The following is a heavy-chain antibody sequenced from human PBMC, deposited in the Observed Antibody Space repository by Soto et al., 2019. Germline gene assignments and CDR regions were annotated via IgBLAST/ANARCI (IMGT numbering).Heavy chain of an antibody. V-gene: IGHV4-31*03. Sequence: QVQLQESGPGLVKPSQTLSLTCTVSGGSISSGGYYWSWIRQHPEKGLEWIGYIYNSGNTFYNPSLESRVTISADTSKNQFSLKLTSVTAADRAVYFCAREGNVRGAVGVDYWRQGTLVTVSS. CDR3: AREGNVRGAVGVDY. D-gene: IGHD3-10*02. CDR2: IYNSGNT. J-gene: IGHJ4*02. CDR1: GGSISSGGYY.